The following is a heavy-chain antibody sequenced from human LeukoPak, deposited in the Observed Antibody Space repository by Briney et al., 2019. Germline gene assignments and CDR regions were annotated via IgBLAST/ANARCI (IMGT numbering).Heavy chain of an antibody. V-gene: IGHV3-7*03. CDR3: ARVKYYYGSGSDYFDY. CDR2: IKQDGSEK. J-gene: IGHJ4*02. D-gene: IGHD3-10*01. Sequence: GGSLRLSCAASGFTFSSYWISWVRQAPGKGLEWVANIKQDGSEKYYVDSVKGRFTISRDNAKNSLYLQMNSLRAEDTAVYYCARVKYYYGSGSDYFDYWGQGTLVTVSS. CDR1: GFTFSSYW.